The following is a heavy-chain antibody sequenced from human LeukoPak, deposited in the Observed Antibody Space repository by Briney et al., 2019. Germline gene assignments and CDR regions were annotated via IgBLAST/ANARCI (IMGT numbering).Heavy chain of an antibody. V-gene: IGHV1-69*01. Sequence: SVKVSCKAFGGTFSSYVISWVRQDPGQGLEWMGGIIPNFGTANHTQKFQGRVTITADESTSTAYMELSSLRSEDTAVYYCARVSSIAALAGWGQGTLVTVSS. CDR3: ARVSSIAALAG. D-gene: IGHD6-6*01. CDR1: GGTFSSYV. J-gene: IGHJ4*02. CDR2: IIPNFGTA.